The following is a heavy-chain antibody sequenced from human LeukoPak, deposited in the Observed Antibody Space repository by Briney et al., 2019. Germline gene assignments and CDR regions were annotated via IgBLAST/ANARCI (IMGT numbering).Heavy chain of an antibody. CDR2: IYHSGST. Sequence: SGTLSLTCAVSGGSISSSNWWSWVRQPPGKGLEWIGEIYHSGSTNYNPSLKSRVTISVDTSKNQFSLKLSSVTAADTAVYYCARHGTVTHRAFDIWGQGTMVTVSS. V-gene: IGHV4-4*02. CDR1: GGSISSSNW. D-gene: IGHD4-17*01. CDR3: ARHGTVTHRAFDI. J-gene: IGHJ3*02.